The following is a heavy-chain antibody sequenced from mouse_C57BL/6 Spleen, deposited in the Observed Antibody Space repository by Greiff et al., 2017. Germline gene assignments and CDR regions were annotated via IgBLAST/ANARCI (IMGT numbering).Heavy chain of an antibody. CDR3: ARKEGNSWFAY. J-gene: IGHJ3*01. D-gene: IGHD2-1*01. V-gene: IGHV5-17*01. Sequence: EVKLVESGGGLVKPGGSLKLSCAASGFTFSDYGMHWVRQAPEQGLEWVAYISSGSSTVYYADTVKGRFTISRDTAKNTLFLQMTSLMSEDTAMYYCARKEGNSWFAYWGQGTLVTVSA. CDR1: GFTFSDYG. CDR2: ISSGSSTV.